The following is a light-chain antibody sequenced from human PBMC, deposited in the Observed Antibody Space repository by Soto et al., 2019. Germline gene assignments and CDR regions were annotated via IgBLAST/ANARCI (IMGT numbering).Light chain of an antibody. J-gene: IGKJ1*01. V-gene: IGKV1-5*03. CDR3: QQYNNWPPWT. CDR2: KAS. Sequence: DIQMTQSPSTLSASVGDRFTITCRASQSISSWLAWYQQKPGKAPKGLIYKASTLESGAPSRFSGSGSGTEFTLTISSLQSEDFAVYYCQQYNNWPPWTFGQGTKVDIK. CDR1: QSISSW.